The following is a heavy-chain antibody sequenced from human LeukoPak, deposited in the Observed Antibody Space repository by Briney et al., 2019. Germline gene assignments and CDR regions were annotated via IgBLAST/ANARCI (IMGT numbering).Heavy chain of an antibody. V-gene: IGHV3-30*04. J-gene: IGHJ6*04. CDR3: AREGCSSTSCYEEDPDYYYYYGMDG. CDR1: GFTFSSYA. CDR2: ISYDGSHK. Sequence: GRSLRLSCAASGFTFSSYAMHWVRQAPGKGLEWVAVISYDGSHKNYADSVKGRFTISRDNSKNTVYLQMNSLRPEDTAVYYCAREGCSSTSCYEEDPDYYYYYGMDGGGKGPTVTVSS. D-gene: IGHD2-2*01.